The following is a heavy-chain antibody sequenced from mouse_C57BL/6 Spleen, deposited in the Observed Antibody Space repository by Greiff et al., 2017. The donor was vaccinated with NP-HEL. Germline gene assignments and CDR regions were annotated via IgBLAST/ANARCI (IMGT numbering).Heavy chain of an antibody. CDR3: ARAPPYYFDY. D-gene: IGHD3-1*01. J-gene: IGHJ2*01. CDR2: IYPGSGNT. V-gene: IGHV1-66*01. CDR1: GYSFTSYY. Sequence: QVQLQQSGPELVKPGASVKISCKASGYSFTSYYIHWVKQRPGQGLEWIGWIYPGSGNTKYNEKFKGKATLTADTSSSTAYMQLSSLTSEDSAVYYCARAPPYYFDYWGQGTTLTVSS.